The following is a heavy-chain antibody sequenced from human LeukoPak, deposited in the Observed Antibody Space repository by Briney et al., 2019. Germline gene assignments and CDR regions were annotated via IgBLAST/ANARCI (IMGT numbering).Heavy chain of an antibody. J-gene: IGHJ3*02. CDR2: IYPGDSDT. CDR1: GYSFTSYW. Sequence: GESLKISCKGSGYSFTSYWIGWVRQMPGKGLEWMGIIYPGDSDTRYSPSFQGQVTISADKSISTAYLQWSSLKASDSAMYYCATNTMFRGIHAFDIWGQGTMLTVSS. CDR3: ATNTMFRGIHAFDI. D-gene: IGHD3-10*01. V-gene: IGHV5-51*01.